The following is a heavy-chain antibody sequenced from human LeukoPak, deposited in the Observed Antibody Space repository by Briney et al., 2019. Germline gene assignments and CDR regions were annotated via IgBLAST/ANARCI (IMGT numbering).Heavy chain of an antibody. Sequence: SGTLSLTCTVSGGSISSSSYYWDWIRQPPGKGLEWIGSIYYSGNTYYNPSLKSRVTISVDTSKNQFSLKLSSVTAADTAVYYCARHSSWSEFDYWGQGTLVTVSS. J-gene: IGHJ4*02. V-gene: IGHV4-39*01. D-gene: IGHD6-13*01. CDR3: ARHSSWSEFDY. CDR1: GGSISSSSYY. CDR2: IYYSGNT.